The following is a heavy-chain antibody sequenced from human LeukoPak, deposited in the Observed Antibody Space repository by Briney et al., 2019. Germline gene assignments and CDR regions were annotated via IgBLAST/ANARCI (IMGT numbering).Heavy chain of an antibody. V-gene: IGHV3-23*01. J-gene: IGHJ4*02. CDR3: AKSLRYYGEFDY. D-gene: IGHD3-10*01. Sequence: GGSLRLSCAASGFTFSNYAMHWVRQAPGKGLQWVSAINFSGDDTYYAASVKGRFTISRDNSKNTLYLHMNSLRAEDTAVYYCAKSLRYYGEFDYWGQGTLVTVSS. CDR1: GFTFSNYA. CDR2: INFSGDDT.